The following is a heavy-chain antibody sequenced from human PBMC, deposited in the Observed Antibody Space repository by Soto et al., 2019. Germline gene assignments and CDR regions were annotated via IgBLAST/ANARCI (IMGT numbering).Heavy chain of an antibody. J-gene: IGHJ6*02. CDR3: ARDRLMATAGTARHYFGLDV. V-gene: IGHV4-31*03. Sequence: SETLSLTCTVSGGSIRSGGYYWSWVRQNPRKGLEWIGNIYYSGSTYYNPSLKSRLTISVDTSKNQFSLNLSSVTAADTAVYYCARDRLMATAGTARHYFGLDVWGQGTTVTVSS. D-gene: IGHD5-18*01. CDR1: GGSIRSGGYY. CDR2: IYYSGST.